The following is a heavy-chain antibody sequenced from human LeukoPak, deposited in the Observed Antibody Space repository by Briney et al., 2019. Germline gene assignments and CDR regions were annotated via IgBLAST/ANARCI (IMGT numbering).Heavy chain of an antibody. CDR3: ARESMYSSVGSYGFDI. D-gene: IGHD3-10*01. J-gene: IGHJ3*02. CDR1: GGSTSSYY. Sequence: PSEPLSLTCTVSGGSTSSYYWNWIRQPPGKELEWIGNIYYSGSTNYNPYLKSRVTISIDTSKNQFSVKGNSAIAADTAVYYCARESMYSSVGSYGFDIWGQGTMVTVSS. V-gene: IGHV4-59*01. CDR2: IYYSGST.